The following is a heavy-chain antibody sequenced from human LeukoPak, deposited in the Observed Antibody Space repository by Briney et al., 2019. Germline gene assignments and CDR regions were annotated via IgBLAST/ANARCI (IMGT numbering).Heavy chain of an antibody. Sequence: GGSLGLSCAASGFTFSNYWMSWVRQAPGKGLEWVANIKQDESEKHYVDSVKGRFTISRDNAKNSLYLQMNSLRAEDTAVYFCAKDEGTYSSGWYYFDYWGQGTLVTVSS. V-gene: IGHV3-7*03. CDR2: IKQDESEK. CDR3: AKDEGTYSSGWYYFDY. J-gene: IGHJ4*02. CDR1: GFTFSNYW. D-gene: IGHD6-19*01.